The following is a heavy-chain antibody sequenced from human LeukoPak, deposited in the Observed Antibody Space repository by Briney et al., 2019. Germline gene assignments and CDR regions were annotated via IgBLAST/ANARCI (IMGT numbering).Heavy chain of an antibody. Sequence: GESLKISCKGSGYSFTNYWIGWVRQMPGKGLEWMGIIYPGDSHTRYNPSFQGQVTISADKSISTAYLQWSSLKASDTAMYYCARHLQFDPVAAVPGTNWFDPWGQGTLVTVSS. CDR2: IYPGDSHT. J-gene: IGHJ5*02. CDR3: ARHLQFDPVAAVPGTNWFDP. V-gene: IGHV5-51*01. CDR1: GYSFTNYW. D-gene: IGHD2-15*01.